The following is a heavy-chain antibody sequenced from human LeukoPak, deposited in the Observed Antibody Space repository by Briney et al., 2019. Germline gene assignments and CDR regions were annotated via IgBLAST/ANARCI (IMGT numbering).Heavy chain of an antibody. CDR3: AKIVSHYYDSSGFPGAFDI. CDR1: G. V-gene: IGHV3-30*18. D-gene: IGHD3-22*01. Sequence: GMHWVRQAPGKGLEWVAVISYDGSNKYYADSVKGRFTISRDNSKNTLYLQMNSLRAEDTAVYYCAKIVSHYYDSSGFPGAFDIWGQGTMVTVSS. J-gene: IGHJ3*02. CDR2: ISYDGSNK.